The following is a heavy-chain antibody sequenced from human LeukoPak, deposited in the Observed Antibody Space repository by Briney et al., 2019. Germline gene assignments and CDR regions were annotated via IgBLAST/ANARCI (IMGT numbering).Heavy chain of an antibody. CDR3: ARPRFGELNAFDI. Sequence: KPSETLSLTCAVSGYSFSGAHHWSWIRQPPGKGLEWIGEINHSGSTNYNPSLKSRVTISVDTSKNQFSLKLSSVTAADTAVYYCARPRFGELNAFDIWGQGTMVTVSS. V-gene: IGHV4-34*01. CDR1: GYSFSGAHH. CDR2: INHSGST. D-gene: IGHD3-10*01. J-gene: IGHJ3*02.